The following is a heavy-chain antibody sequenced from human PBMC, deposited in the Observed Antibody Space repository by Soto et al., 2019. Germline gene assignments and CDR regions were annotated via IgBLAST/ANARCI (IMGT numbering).Heavy chain of an antibody. CDR3: AREIYSSSSLFNYYYYYMDV. CDR1: GFTVSSNY. V-gene: IGHV3-66*01. CDR2: IYSGGST. J-gene: IGHJ6*03. Sequence: EVQLVASGGGLVQPGGSLRLSCAASGFTVSSNYMSWVRQAPGKGLEWVSVIYSGGSTYYADSVKGRFTISRDNSKNTLYLQMNSLRAEDTAVYYCAREIYSSSSLFNYYYYYMDVWGKGTTVTVSS. D-gene: IGHD6-6*01.